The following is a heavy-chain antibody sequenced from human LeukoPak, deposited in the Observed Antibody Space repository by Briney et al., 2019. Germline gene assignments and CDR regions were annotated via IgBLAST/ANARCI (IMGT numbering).Heavy chain of an antibody. V-gene: IGHV3-33*01. D-gene: IGHD4-17*01. Sequence: GRSLRRSCAASGFTFSSYGMHWVRQAPGKGLEWVAVIWYDGSNKYYADSVKGRFTISRDNSKNTLYLQMNSLRAEDTAVYYCARDLGRDYGDSDYWGQGTLVTVSS. CDR3: ARDLGRDYGDSDY. J-gene: IGHJ4*02. CDR2: IWYDGSNK. CDR1: GFTFSSYG.